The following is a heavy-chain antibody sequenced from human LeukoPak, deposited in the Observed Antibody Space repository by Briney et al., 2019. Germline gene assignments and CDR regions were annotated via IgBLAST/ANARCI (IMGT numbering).Heavy chain of an antibody. J-gene: IGHJ4*02. D-gene: IGHD3-10*01. V-gene: IGHV4-34*01. Sequence: PSETLSLTCAVYGGSFSGYYWSWIRQPPGKGLEWIGEINHSGSTNYNPSLKSRVTISVDTSKNQFSLKLSSVTAADTAVYYCASNSFGYYGSGSYSVDYWGQGTLVTVSS. CDR3: ASNSFGYYGSGSYSVDY. CDR1: GGSFSGYY. CDR2: INHSGST.